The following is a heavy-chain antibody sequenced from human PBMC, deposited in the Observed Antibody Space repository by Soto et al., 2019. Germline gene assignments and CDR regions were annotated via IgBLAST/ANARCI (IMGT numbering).Heavy chain of an antibody. CDR3: ARDVASGIYCSGGSCLLN. D-gene: IGHD2-15*01. CDR2: IYYSGST. CDR1: GGSISSGGYY. V-gene: IGHV4-31*03. J-gene: IGHJ4*02. Sequence: QVQLQESGPGLVKPSQTLSLTCTVSGGSISSGGYYWSWIRQHPGKGLEWIGYIYYSGSTYYNPSLKSRVTISVDTSKNQFSLELSSVTAADTAVYYCARDVASGIYCSGGSCLLNWGQGTLVTVSS.